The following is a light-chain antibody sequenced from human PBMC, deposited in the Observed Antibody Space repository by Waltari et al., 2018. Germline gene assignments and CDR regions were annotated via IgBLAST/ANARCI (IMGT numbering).Light chain of an antibody. Sequence: EIVMTPSPATLSVSPGERATLSCRASQSVSSNLAWYQQNPGQAPRLLIYGASTRATGIPARFSGSGSGTEFTLTISSLQSEDFAVYYCQQYNNWPPLTFGGGTKVEIK. CDR2: GAS. CDR3: QQYNNWPPLT. CDR1: QSVSSN. V-gene: IGKV3-15*01. J-gene: IGKJ4*01.